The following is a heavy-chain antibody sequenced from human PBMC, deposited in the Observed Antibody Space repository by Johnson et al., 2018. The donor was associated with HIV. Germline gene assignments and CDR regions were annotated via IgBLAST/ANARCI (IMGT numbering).Heavy chain of an antibody. CDR3: AKDDYGDLWVGAFDI. D-gene: IGHD4-17*01. J-gene: IGHJ3*02. V-gene: IGHV3-20*04. CDR2: INWNGGDT. CDR1: GFTFDDYG. Sequence: VESGGGVVRPGGSLRLSCVASGFTFDDYGMSWVRQAPGKGLEWVSGINWNGGDTAYAGSVKGRFTISRDNAKSSLYLQMNSLRAEDTAMYYCAKDDYGDLWVGAFDIWGQGTMVTVSS.